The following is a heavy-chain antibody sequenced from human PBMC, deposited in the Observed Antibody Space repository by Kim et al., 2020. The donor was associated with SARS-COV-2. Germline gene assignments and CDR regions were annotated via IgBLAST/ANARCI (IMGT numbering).Heavy chain of an antibody. CDR3: ARGGLLWFGGLSDAFDI. Sequence: ASVKVSCKASGYTFTSYYMHWVRQAPGQGLEWMGIINPSGGSTSYAQKFQGRVTMTRDTSTSTVYMELSSLRSEDTAVYYCARGGLLWFGGLSDAFDIWGQGTMVTGSS. D-gene: IGHD3-10*01. J-gene: IGHJ3*02. CDR1: GYTFTSYY. V-gene: IGHV1-46*01. CDR2: INPSGGST.